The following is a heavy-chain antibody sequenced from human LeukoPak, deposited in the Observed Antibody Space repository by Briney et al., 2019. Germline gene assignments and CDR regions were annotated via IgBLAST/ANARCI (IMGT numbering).Heavy chain of an antibody. D-gene: IGHD4-17*01. Sequence: GGSLRLSCAASGFTFSNYGMNWVRQAPGKGLEWVAVISYDGSNKYYADSVKGRFTISRDNSKNTLYLQMNSLRAEDTAVYYCAKDMDYGDGYFDYWGQGTLVTVSS. CDR3: AKDMDYGDGYFDY. CDR1: GFTFSNYG. J-gene: IGHJ4*02. CDR2: ISYDGSNK. V-gene: IGHV3-30*18.